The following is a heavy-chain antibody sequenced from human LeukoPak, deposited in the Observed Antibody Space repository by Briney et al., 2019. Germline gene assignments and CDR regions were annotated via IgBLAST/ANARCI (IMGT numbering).Heavy chain of an antibody. CDR3: ASPRPLGYYYGSGSYRDPFDY. V-gene: IGHV1-69*06. CDR2: IIPIFGTA. J-gene: IGHJ4*02. Sequence: VASVKVSCKASGGTFSSYAISWVRQAPGQGLEWMGGIIPIFGTANYAQKFQGRVTITADKSTSTAYMELSSLRSADTAVYYCASPRPLGYYYGSGSYRDPFDYWGQGTLVTVSS. CDR1: GGTFSSYA. D-gene: IGHD3-10*01.